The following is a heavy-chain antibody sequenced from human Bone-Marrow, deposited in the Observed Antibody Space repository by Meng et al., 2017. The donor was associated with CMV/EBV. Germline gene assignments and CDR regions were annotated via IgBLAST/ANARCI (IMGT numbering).Heavy chain of an antibody. D-gene: IGHD2-2*01. J-gene: IGHJ6*02. CDR3: AKDSSTSLNYHYGFDV. V-gene: IGHV3-30*04. Sequence: GESLKISCAASGFTFSSYNMHWVRQDPGKGPEWVAVISYGGLNEYYADSVKGRFTISRDDSKKTLYLQMNDLRVEDTAIYYCAKDSSTSLNYHYGFDVWGQGTTVTVSS. CDR1: GFTFSSYN. CDR2: ISYGGLNE.